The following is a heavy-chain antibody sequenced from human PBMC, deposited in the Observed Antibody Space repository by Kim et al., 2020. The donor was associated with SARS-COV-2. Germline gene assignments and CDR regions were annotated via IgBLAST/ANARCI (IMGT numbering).Heavy chain of an antibody. V-gene: IGHV3-21*01. CDR3: ARDFSEAKGPEAKLRYFDWLNRNLIRYGMDV. D-gene: IGHD3-9*01. Sequence: GGSLRLSCAASGFTFSSYSMNWVRQAPGKGLEWVSSISSSSSYIYYADSVKGRFTISRDNAKNSLYLQMNSLRAEDTAVYYCARDFSEAKGPEAKLRYFDWLNRNLIRYGMDVWGQGTTVTVSS. J-gene: IGHJ6*02. CDR1: GFTFSSYS. CDR2: ISSSSSYI.